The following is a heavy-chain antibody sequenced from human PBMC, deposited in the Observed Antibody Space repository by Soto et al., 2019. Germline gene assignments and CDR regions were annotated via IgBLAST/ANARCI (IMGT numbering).Heavy chain of an antibody. Sequence: QVQLVESGGGVVQPGRSLRLSCAASGFTFSSYGMHWVRQAPGKGLEWVAVIWYDGSNKNYADSVKGRFTISRDNSKNTLYLQMNSLRAEDTAVYYCARDPRQLVYYYYGTDVWGQGTTVTVSS. CDR2: IWYDGSNK. J-gene: IGHJ6*02. CDR1: GFTFSSYG. D-gene: IGHD6-13*01. CDR3: ARDPRQLVYYYYGTDV. V-gene: IGHV3-33*01.